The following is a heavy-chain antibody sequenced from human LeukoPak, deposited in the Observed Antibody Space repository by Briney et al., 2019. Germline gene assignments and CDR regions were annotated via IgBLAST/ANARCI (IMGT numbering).Heavy chain of an antibody. CDR1: GGSISSGSYY. CDR3: ASIAVAGTPLDY. CDR2: IYTSGST. J-gene: IGHJ4*02. Sequence: PSETLSLTCTVSGGSISSGSYYWSWIRQPAGKGLEWIGRIYTSGSTNYNPSLKSRVTISVDTSKNQFSLKLSSVTAADTAMYYCASIAVAGTPLDYWGQGTLVTVSS. V-gene: IGHV4-61*02. D-gene: IGHD6-19*01.